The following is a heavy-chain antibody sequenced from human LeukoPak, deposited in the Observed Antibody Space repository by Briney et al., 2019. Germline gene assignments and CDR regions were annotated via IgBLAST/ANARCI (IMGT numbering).Heavy chain of an antibody. J-gene: IGHJ5*02. CDR2: INHSGST. D-gene: IGHD2-15*01. Sequence: PSETLSLTCAVYGGSFSGYYWSWIRQPPGKGLEWIGEINHSGSTNYNPSLKSRVTISVDTSKNQFSLKLSSVTAADTAVYYCARGFLGYCSGGSCYSWDQHWFDPWGQGTLVTVSS. CDR1: GGSFSGYY. V-gene: IGHV4-34*01. CDR3: ARGFLGYCSGGSCYSWDQHWFDP.